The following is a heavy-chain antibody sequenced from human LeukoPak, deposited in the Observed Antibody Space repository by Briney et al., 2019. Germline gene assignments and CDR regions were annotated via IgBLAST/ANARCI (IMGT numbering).Heavy chain of an antibody. CDR3: ATSRSFDY. D-gene: IGHD3-16*01. CDR2: INTDGTTT. CDR1: GFTFSSCW. Sequence: GGSLRLSCVASGFTFSSCWMHWVRQAPGKGLVWVSGINTDGTTTSYADSVKGRFTISRDNAKNTLHLQMNSLRADDTAMYYCATSRSFDYWGQGTLVTVSS. J-gene: IGHJ4*02. V-gene: IGHV3-74*01.